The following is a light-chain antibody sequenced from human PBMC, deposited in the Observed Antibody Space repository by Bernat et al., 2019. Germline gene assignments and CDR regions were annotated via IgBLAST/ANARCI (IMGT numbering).Light chain of an antibody. CDR3: SSYASRRTLV. V-gene: IGLV2-14*03. CDR1: SRDGGGYNY. J-gene: IGLJ2*01. Sequence: QSALTQPASVSGSPGQPITISCTGTSRDGGGYNYVSGYKQHPGKAPKLMIYDVSNRPYGVSNRFSGSKSGNTASLTISGLQAEDEADYYCSSYASRRTLVFGGVTYLTLL. CDR2: DVS.